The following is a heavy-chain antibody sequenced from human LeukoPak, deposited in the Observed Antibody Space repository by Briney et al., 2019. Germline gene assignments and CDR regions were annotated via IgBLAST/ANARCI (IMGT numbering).Heavy chain of an antibody. D-gene: IGHD2-15*01. Sequence: ASLKVSSKASGYTFTAYYVHWVRQAPGQGLEWMGWIHPNSGGTKYAQNFQGRVTMTRDTSSSTAYMELSSLRSDDTAVYYCARGDIYWDYWGQGTQVTVSS. CDR2: IHPNSGGT. CDR1: GYTFTAYY. J-gene: IGHJ4*02. CDR3: ARGDIYWDY. V-gene: IGHV1-2*02.